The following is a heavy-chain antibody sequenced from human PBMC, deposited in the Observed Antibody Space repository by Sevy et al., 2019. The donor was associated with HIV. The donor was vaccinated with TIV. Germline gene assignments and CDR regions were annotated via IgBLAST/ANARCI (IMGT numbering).Heavy chain of an antibody. J-gene: IGHJ3*02. CDR1: GFTFSNYA. CDR2: VSGSGGKT. Sequence: GGSLRLSCAASGFTFSNYALSWVRQAPGKGLEWLSAVSGSGGKTYYADSVKGRFTISRDTSNKKLFLHMNGLRAEDTAVYYWATNRRRDGYSYGAFDIWCQGTMVTVSS. CDR3: ATNRRRDGYSYGAFDI. V-gene: IGHV3-23*01. D-gene: IGHD4-4*01.